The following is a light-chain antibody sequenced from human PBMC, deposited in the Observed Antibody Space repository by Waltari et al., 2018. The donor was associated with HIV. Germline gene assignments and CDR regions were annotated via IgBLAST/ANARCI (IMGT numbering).Light chain of an antibody. Sequence: SDQLTVPPSLSVAPGQTSTITCGGDYIVNKNFRWYQQKPGQAPLLVIFKNINRPSCIPERFSGSNSGNTAILTISAAQVADEADYYCQVWDSSTVIFGSGTTVTV. J-gene: IGLJ1*01. CDR3: QVWDSSTVI. CDR2: KNI. V-gene: IGLV3-9*01. CDR1: YIVNKN.